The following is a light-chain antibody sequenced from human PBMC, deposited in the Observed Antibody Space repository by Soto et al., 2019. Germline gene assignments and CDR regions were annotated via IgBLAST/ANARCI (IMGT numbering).Light chain of an antibody. J-gene: IGKJ4*01. CDR1: QSLSSDS. V-gene: IGKV3-20*01. Sequence: ENVLTQFLGTLSLSPGDRATLSCRASQSLSSDSLAWYQQKPGQAPRLLIYGASSRANGIPDRFSGSGSGTGFTLTISRREPEDFAEYYCHQYGSSPLTFGGGTKVDIK. CDR3: HQYGSSPLT. CDR2: GAS.